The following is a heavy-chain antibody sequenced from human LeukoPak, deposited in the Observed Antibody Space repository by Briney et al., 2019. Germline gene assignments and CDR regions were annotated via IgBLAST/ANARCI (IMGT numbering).Heavy chain of an antibody. Sequence: GGSLRLSCAASGFTFSSYGMHWVRQAPGKGLEWVSAISGSGGSTYYADSVKGRFTISRDNSKNTLYLQMNSLRAEDTAVYYCAKGPVWGDYYYYYYYMDVWGKGTTVTVSS. CDR3: AKGPVWGDYYYYYYYMDV. CDR1: GFTFSSYG. V-gene: IGHV3-23*01. CDR2: ISGSGGST. D-gene: IGHD2-21*02. J-gene: IGHJ6*03.